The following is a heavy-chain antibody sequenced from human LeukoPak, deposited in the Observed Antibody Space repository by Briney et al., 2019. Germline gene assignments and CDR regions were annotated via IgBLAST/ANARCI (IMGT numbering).Heavy chain of an antibody. CDR2: SYYSGST. V-gene: IGHV4-39*01. CDR1: GGSISRSNYY. D-gene: IGHD4-23*01. CDR3: ARHSSITTVVFDY. J-gene: IGHJ4*02. Sequence: PSETLSLICTVSGGSISRSNYYWGWIRQPPGKGLEWIGSSYYSGSTYYNPSLKSRVTISVDTSKRQFPLKLNSLTAADTVVYYCARHSSITTVVFDYWGQGTLVTVSS.